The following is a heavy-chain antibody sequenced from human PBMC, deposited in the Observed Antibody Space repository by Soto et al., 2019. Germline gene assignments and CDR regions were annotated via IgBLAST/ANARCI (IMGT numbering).Heavy chain of an antibody. CDR3: ARDRGGDIDE. CDR2: ISSSGNT. Sequence: SATLSLTCTVSDGSIINCYWSWIRQPPGQGLEWIGYISSSGNTNYNPSLKSRVSISVDTSKNQFSLNLTSVTAADTAVYYCARDRGGDIDEWGQGNLGTVCS. J-gene: IGHJ4*02. CDR1: DGSIINCY. V-gene: IGHV4-59*01. D-gene: IGHD3-16*02.